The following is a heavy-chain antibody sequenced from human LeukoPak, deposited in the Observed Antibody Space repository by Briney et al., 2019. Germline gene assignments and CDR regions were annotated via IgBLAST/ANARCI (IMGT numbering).Heavy chain of an antibody. CDR2: ISGSGEIT. D-gene: IGHD6-19*01. CDR3: ARGSSSWHGGMDV. Sequence: PGGSLRLSCVASGFTFSTYAMSWVRQAPGKGLEWVSDISGSGEITDYADSVKGRFTISRDNSKNTVYLQMNSLRVEGTAVYYCARGSSSWHGGMDVWGQGTTVTVSS. CDR1: GFTFSTYA. J-gene: IGHJ6*02. V-gene: IGHV3-23*01.